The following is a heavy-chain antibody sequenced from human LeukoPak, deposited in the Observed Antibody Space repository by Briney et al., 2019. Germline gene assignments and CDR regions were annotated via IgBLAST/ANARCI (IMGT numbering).Heavy chain of an antibody. CDR2: ISGSGGST. D-gene: IGHD3-16*01. J-gene: IGHJ5*02. CDR1: GFTFSSYA. V-gene: IGHV3-23*01. Sequence: GGSLRLSCAASGFTFSSYAMSWVRQAPGKGLEWVPAISGSGGSTYYADSVKGRFTISRDNSKNTLYLQMNSLRAEDTAVYYCAKDQWGYNWFDPWGQGTLVTVSS. CDR3: AKDQWGYNWFDP.